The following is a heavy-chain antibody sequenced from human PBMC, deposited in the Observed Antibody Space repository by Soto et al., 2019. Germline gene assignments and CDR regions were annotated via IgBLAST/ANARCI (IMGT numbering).Heavy chain of an antibody. CDR1: GFTFSSYG. D-gene: IGHD5-18*01. J-gene: IGHJ6*02. CDR2: ISYDGTDK. CDR3: VKERYAQLWLEDYGMDV. V-gene: IGHV3-30*18. Sequence: GGSLRLSCAASGFTFSSYGIHWVRQAPGKGLEWVALISYDGTDKYYADSVKGRFTTSRDNSKNTLYLQMSSLGPEDTAVYYCVKERYAQLWLEDYGMDVWGQGTTVTVS.